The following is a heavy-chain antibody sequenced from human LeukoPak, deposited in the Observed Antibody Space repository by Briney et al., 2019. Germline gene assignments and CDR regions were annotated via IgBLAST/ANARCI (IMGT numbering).Heavy chain of an antibody. J-gene: IGHJ5*01. CDR3: SHRHNLGVTGPIVTFDS. D-gene: IGHD2-21*02. V-gene: IGHV2-5*02. CDR1: GFSLSTGGMG. CDR2: IFWDDNE. Sequence: KSGPTLVNPTQTLTLTCTFSGFSLSTGGMGVGWIRQPPGKALEWLSFIFWDDNEHYSPSLKNRLTITKDTSKNQEILTMTNMDPVDTATYYCSHRHNLGVTGPIVTFDSWGQGTLVTVSS.